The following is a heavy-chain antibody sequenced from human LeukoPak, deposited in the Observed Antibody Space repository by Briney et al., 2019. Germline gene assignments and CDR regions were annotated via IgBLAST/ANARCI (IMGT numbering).Heavy chain of an antibody. V-gene: IGHV1-18*01. CDR1: GYNFNSYG. CDR3: ARVNCGGDCYSDRGAFDI. Sequence: ASVKVSCKASGYNFNSYGMSWVRQAPGQGLEWMGWISAYNGSTNYAQKLQGRVTLITDTSTSTAYMELSSLRSKDTAVYYCARVNCGGDCYSDRGAFDIWGQGTMVTVSS. J-gene: IGHJ3*02. D-gene: IGHD2-21*02. CDR2: ISAYNGST.